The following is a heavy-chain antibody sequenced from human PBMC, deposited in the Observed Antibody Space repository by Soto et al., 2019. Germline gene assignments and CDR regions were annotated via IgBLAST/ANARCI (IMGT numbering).Heavy chain of an antibody. D-gene: IGHD6-13*01. Sequence: PSETLSLTCTVSGGSFSSYFWSWIRQPPGKGLEWIGEMKHSGSTNYNPSLKSRVTISVDTSKNQFSLKLSSVTAADTAVYYCARDNRKQLVIFDMYYYYGMDVWGQGTTVTVSS. CDR1: GGSFSSYF. CDR2: MKHSGST. CDR3: ARDNRKQLVIFDMYYYYGMDV. V-gene: IGHV4-59*01. J-gene: IGHJ6*02.